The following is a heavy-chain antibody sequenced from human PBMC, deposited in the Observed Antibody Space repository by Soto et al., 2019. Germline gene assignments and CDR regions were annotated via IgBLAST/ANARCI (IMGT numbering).Heavy chain of an antibody. CDR2: IYSGGST. CDR1: GFTVSSNY. Sequence: XGSLRLSCAASGFTVSSNYMSWVRQAPGKGLDWVSVIYSGGSTYYADSVKGRFTISRDNSKNTLYLQMNSLRAEDTAVYYCARVRTLRYFDWPTFDYWGQGTLVTVSS. V-gene: IGHV3-53*01. CDR3: ARVRTLRYFDWPTFDY. J-gene: IGHJ4*02. D-gene: IGHD3-9*01.